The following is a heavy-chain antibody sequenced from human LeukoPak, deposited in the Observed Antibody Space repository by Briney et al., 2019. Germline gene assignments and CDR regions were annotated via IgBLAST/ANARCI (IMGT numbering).Heavy chain of an antibody. Sequence: GESLQISCQAPGSSFTNFWIGWVRQVPGKGLEWMGLIHPTDSDTLYTPSFQGQVTISADNSISTVYLQWSNLQASDSAMYYCARRYYYSTEFDTWGQGTLVTVSS. V-gene: IGHV5-51*01. J-gene: IGHJ5*02. D-gene: IGHD2/OR15-2a*01. CDR2: IHPTDSDT. CDR3: ARRYYYSTEFDT. CDR1: GSSFTNFW.